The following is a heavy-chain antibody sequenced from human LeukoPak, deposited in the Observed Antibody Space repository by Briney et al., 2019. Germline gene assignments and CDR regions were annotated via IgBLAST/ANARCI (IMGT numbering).Heavy chain of an antibody. CDR1: GFSFSSYW. CDR3: ARVGHCSSTTCFIDY. V-gene: IGHV3-74*01. J-gene: IGHJ4*02. D-gene: IGHD2-2*01. Sequence: GGSLRLSCAASGFSFSSYWMFWVRQAPGKGLVWVSRIKSDGSGTTYADSVKGRFTISRDNAKNTLYLQMNSLRVEDTAVYYCARVGHCSSTTCFIDYWGQGTLVTVSS. CDR2: IKSDGSGT.